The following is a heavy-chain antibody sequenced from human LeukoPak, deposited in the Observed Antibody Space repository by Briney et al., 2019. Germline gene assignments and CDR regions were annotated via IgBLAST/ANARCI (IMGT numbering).Heavy chain of an antibody. D-gene: IGHD6-19*01. CDR1: GGSISSYY. CDR2: IYYSGST. V-gene: IGHV4-59*08. J-gene: IGHJ4*02. Sequence: SETLSLTCTVSGGSISSYYWSWIRQPPGKGLEWIGYIYYSGSTNYNPSLKSRVTISVDTSKNQFSLKLSSVTADTAVYYCARLTGIAVAGNRHFDYWGQGTLVTVSS. CDR3: ARLTGIAVAGNRHFDY.